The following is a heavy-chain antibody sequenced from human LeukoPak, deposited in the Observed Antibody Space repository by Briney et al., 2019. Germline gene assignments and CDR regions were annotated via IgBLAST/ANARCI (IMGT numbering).Heavy chain of an antibody. V-gene: IGHV4-59*08. CDR1: GGSISNYY. D-gene: IGHD6-19*01. CDR2: IYYSGIT. Sequence: SETLSLTCTFSGGSISNYYWNWIRQPPGKGLEWIGYIYYSGITNYNPSLKSRVTISVDTSKNNQLSLKLSSVTAADTAVYYCARQFRSGWSFGLGVWGQGATVTVSS. J-gene: IGHJ6*02. CDR3: ARQFRSGWSFGLGV.